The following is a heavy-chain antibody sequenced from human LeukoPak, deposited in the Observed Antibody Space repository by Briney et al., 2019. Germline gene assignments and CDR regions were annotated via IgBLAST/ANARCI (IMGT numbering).Heavy chain of an antibody. J-gene: IGHJ5*02. CDR1: GGSFSGYS. Sequence: KPSETLSLTCAVYGGSFSGYSWCWIRQPPRRGLERRGEINHTGRTNYNPSLKSRVTISVDTSKNQFSLKLSSVTAADTAVYYCARGLGYSSSWYPLFDPWGQGTLVTVSS. D-gene: IGHD6-13*01. CDR3: ARGLGYSSSWYPLFDP. CDR2: INHTGRT. V-gene: IGHV4-34*01.